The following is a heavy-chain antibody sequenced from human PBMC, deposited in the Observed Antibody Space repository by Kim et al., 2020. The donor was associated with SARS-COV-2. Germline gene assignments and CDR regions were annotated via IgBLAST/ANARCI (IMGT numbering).Heavy chain of an antibody. J-gene: IGHJ4*02. CDR3: AKQAAIGDYASPSDY. V-gene: IGHV3-23*01. D-gene: IGHD4-17*01. Sequence: ANSLKGRFTTSRNNSKNTLFLQMSSLRAEDAAIYYCAKQAAIGDYASPSDYWGQGTLVTVSS.